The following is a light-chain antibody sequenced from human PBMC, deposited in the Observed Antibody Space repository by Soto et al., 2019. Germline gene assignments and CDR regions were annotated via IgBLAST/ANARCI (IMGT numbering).Light chain of an antibody. J-gene: IGKJ1*01. V-gene: IGKV1-5*03. CDR2: KAS. CDR1: QSISSW. CDR3: QQYNIYST. Sequence: DIQMTQSPSTLSASVGDRVTITCRASQSISSWLAWYQQKPGKAPKLLIYKASSLESGVPSRFSGSGSGTEFTLTISSLQPDVFATYYCQQYNIYSTYGQGSKVKIK.